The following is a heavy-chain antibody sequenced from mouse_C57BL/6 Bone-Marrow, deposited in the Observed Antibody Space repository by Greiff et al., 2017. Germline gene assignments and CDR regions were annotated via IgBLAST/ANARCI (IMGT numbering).Heavy chain of an antibody. D-gene: IGHD1-1*01. Sequence: EVKLQESGAELVRPGASVKLSCTASGFNIKDDYMHWVKQRPEQGLEWIGWIDPENGDTEYASKFQGKATITADTSSNTAYLQLSSLTSEDTAVYYCTGTVVAHWYFDVWGTGTTVTVSS. V-gene: IGHV14-4*01. CDR1: GFNIKDDY. CDR3: TGTVVAHWYFDV. CDR2: IDPENGDT. J-gene: IGHJ1*03.